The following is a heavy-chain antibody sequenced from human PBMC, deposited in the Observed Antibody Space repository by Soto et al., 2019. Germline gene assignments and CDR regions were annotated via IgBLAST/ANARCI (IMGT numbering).Heavy chain of an antibody. D-gene: IGHD3-10*01. CDR1: GGTFSSYT. CDR3: ATLSSFGTPEYYFAY. Sequence: SVKVSCKASGGTFSSYTISWVRQAPGQGLEWMGRIIPILGIANYAQKFQGRVTITADKSTSTAYMELSSLRSEDTAVYYCATLSSFGTPEYYFAYWGQGTLVTVSS. J-gene: IGHJ4*02. CDR2: IIPILGIA. V-gene: IGHV1-69*02.